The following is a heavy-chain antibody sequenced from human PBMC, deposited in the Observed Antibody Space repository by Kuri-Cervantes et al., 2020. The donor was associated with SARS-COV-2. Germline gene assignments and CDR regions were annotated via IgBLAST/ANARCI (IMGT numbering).Heavy chain of an antibody. J-gene: IGHJ5*02. Sequence: SGPTLVKPTQTLTLTCTFSGLSVSTSGVGVGWIRQPPSEALEWLGLIYWDEDKPYSPSLKNRLAITAGTSKNLVVLTMTNMDPVDTATYYCAHSGSIFGVVISGGWFDPWGQGTLVTVSS. CDR1: GLSVSTSGVG. CDR2: IYWDEDK. CDR3: AHSGSIFGVVISGGWFDP. V-gene: IGHV2-5*02. D-gene: IGHD3-3*01.